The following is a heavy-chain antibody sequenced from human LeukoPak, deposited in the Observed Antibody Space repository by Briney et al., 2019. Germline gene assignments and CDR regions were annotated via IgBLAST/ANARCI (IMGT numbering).Heavy chain of an antibody. Sequence: NPSETLSLTCGVSGGSITNTNYWTWVRPPPGKGLVWIGEVNLQGSTNYNPSLMGRVAIAVDTSENHISLQLTSVTAADTAVYYCAREGGPYRPLDYSGQGTLVTVSS. CDR3: AREGGPYRPLDY. J-gene: IGHJ4*02. CDR2: VNLQGST. V-gene: IGHV4-4*02. CDR1: GGSITNTNY.